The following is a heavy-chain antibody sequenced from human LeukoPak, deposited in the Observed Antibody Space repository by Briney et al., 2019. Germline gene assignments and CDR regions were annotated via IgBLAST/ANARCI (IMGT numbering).Heavy chain of an antibody. CDR3: AKGFDWLSEDPDY. V-gene: IGHV3-23*01. J-gene: IGHJ4*02. Sequence: QPGGSLRLSCAASGFTFNTYAMNWVRQAPGKGLEWVSGISVSGGRTDYADSVKGRFTISRDNSKNTLYLQMNSLRAEDTAVYYCAKGFDWLSEDPDYWGQGTLVTVSS. D-gene: IGHD3-9*01. CDR2: ISVSGGRT. CDR1: GFTFNTYA.